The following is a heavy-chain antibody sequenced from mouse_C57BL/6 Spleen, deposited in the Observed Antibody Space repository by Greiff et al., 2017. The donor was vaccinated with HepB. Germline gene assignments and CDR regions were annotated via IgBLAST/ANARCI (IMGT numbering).Heavy chain of an antibody. D-gene: IGHD2-4*01. V-gene: IGHV5-6*01. J-gene: IGHJ2*01. CDR3: ARQVYDYDETDDFDY. CDR2: ISSGGSYT. Sequence: EVQGVESGGDLVKPGGSLKLSCAASGFTFSSYGMSWVRQTPDKRLEWVATISSGGSYTYYPDSVKGRFTISRDNAKNTLYLQMSSLKSEDTAMYYCARQVYDYDETDDFDYWGQSTTLTVSS. CDR1: GFTFSSYG.